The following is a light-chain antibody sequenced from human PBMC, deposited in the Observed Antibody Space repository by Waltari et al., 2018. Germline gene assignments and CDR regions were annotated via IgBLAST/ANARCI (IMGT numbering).Light chain of an antibody. CDR2: DVS. CDR1: NSVVGFYNY. V-gene: IGLV2-14*03. Sequence: QSALTQPASVSGSPGQSITISCTGTNSVVGFYNYVSWYQQHPGKAPKLLIYDVSVRPSGVSNRFSGSKSGNTASLTISGLQAEDEADYYCNSYTGSSSWVFGGGTRLTVL. CDR3: NSYTGSSSWV. J-gene: IGLJ3*02.